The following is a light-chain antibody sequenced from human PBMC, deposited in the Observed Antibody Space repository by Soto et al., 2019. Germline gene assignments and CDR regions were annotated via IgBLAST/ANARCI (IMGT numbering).Light chain of an antibody. CDR2: EFS. Sequence: QSALTQPASVSGSPGQSITISCTGTRSDVGSYNVVSWYQQHPGKAPKLMIYEFSKRPSGVSSRFSASKSGNTASLTISGLQAEDEADYYCCSYAGDNTYVFGIGTKLTVL. J-gene: IGLJ1*01. CDR3: CSYAGDNTYV. V-gene: IGLV2-23*02. CDR1: RSDVGSYNV.